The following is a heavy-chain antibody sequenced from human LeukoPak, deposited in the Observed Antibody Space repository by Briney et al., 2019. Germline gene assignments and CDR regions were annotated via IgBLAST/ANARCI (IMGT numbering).Heavy chain of an antibody. V-gene: IGHV4-59*01. D-gene: IGHD3-3*01. J-gene: IGHJ4*02. Sequence: PSETLPLTCTVSRASISTYYWSWIRQPPGKGLEWIGSIYTSGTTNYNPSLKGRVTMSVDTSKNQFSLRLSSVTAADTAVYYCARGSDLGDYWGQGTLVTVSS. CDR3: ARGSDLGDY. CDR1: RASISTYY. CDR2: IYTSGTT.